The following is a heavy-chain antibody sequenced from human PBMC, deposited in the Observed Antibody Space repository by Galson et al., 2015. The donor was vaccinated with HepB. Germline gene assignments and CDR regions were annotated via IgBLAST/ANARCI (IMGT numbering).Heavy chain of an antibody. CDR2: IIPIVGTP. V-gene: IGHV1-69*13. Sequence: SVKVSCKASGGSFNNYSINWVRQAPGQGLEWMGGIIPIVGTPTYAQRLQGRVTITADESTSTAYMELSSLRSEDTAVYYCASRESSWNYYYYYYGMDLWGQGTTVTVSS. CDR3: ASRESSWNYYYYYYGMDL. J-gene: IGHJ6*02. CDR1: GGSFNNYS. D-gene: IGHD6-6*01.